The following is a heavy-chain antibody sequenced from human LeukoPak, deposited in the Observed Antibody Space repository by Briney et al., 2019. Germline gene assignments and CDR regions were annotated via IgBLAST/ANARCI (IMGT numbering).Heavy chain of an antibody. J-gene: IGHJ4*02. CDR3: ARDYGGTQDY. CDR1: GFTFSSDA. Sequence: PGRSLRLSCAASGFTFSSDAMHWVRQAPGKGLEWVAVISYDGSNKYYADSVKGRFTISRDNSKNTLYLQMNSMRAEDTAVYYCARDYGGTQDYWGQGTLVTVSS. D-gene: IGHD3-16*01. V-gene: IGHV3-30-3*01. CDR2: ISYDGSNK.